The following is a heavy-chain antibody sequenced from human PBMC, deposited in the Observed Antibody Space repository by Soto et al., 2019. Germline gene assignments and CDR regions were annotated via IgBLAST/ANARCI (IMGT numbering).Heavy chain of an antibody. CDR2: ISAYNGNT. CDR1: GYTFTSYG. Sequence: ASVKVSCKASGYTFTSYGISWVRQAPGQGLEWMGWISAYNGNTNYAQKLQGRVTMTTDTSTSTAYMELRSLRSDDTAVYYCATEGERDSSPPYFEDWGQGTLVTVSS. J-gene: IGHJ4*02. CDR3: ATEGERDSSPPYFED. V-gene: IGHV1-18*01. D-gene: IGHD6-13*01.